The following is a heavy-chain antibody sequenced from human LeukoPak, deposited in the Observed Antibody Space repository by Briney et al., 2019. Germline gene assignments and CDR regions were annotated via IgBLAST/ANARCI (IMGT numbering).Heavy chain of an antibody. CDR2: INSDGSST. CDR1: GFTFSSYW. V-gene: IGHV3-74*01. Sequence: GGSLRLSCAASGFTFSSYWMHWVRQAPGKGLVWVSRINSDGSSTSYADSVKGRFTISRDNAKNTLYLQMNSLRAEDTAVYYCARDLGYCSNGVCSNYFDSWGQGTLVTVSS. D-gene: IGHD2-8*01. CDR3: ARDLGYCSNGVCSNYFDS. J-gene: IGHJ4*02.